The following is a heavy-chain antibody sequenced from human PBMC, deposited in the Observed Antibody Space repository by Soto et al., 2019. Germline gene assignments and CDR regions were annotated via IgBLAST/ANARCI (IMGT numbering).Heavy chain of an antibody. D-gene: IGHD6-13*01. Sequence: QVQLQESGPGLVKPSQTLSLTCTVSGGSISSGGYYWSWIRQHPGKGLEWIGYLYYSGSTYYNPSLKGRVTISIDTSKNQFSLKLSSVTAADAAVYYCSRDQIAGISYYFDYWGQGTLVTVSS. CDR2: LYYSGST. CDR1: GGSISSGGYY. V-gene: IGHV4-31*03. J-gene: IGHJ4*02. CDR3: SRDQIAGISYYFDY.